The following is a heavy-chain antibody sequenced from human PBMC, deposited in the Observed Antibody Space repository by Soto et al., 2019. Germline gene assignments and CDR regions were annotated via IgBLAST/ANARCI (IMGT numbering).Heavy chain of an antibody. Sequence: GGSLRLSCAASGFTFSSYSMNWVRQAPGKGLEWVSYISSSSRYTYYADSVKGRFTISRDNAKNSLYLQMMSLTAEDTAIYYCVRGGGGGLFDPWGQGTMVTVSS. CDR3: VRGGGGGLFDP. J-gene: IGHJ5*02. CDR2: ISSSSRYT. D-gene: IGHD2-15*01. CDR1: GFTFSSYS. V-gene: IGHV3-21*01.